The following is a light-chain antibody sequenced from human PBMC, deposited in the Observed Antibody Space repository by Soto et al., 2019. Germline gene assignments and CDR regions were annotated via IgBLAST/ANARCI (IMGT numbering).Light chain of an antibody. CDR2: QIS. CDR3: SSYISTNTLPYV. CDR1: SSDVGGYNY. Sequence: QSVLTQPASMSGSPGQSITISCTGTSSDVGGYNYVSWYQHHPGKVPKLIIYQISNRTSGVSNRFSGSKSGNTASLTISGLQAEDEADYYCSSYISTNTLPYVFGTGTKLTVL. V-gene: IGLV2-14*01. J-gene: IGLJ1*01.